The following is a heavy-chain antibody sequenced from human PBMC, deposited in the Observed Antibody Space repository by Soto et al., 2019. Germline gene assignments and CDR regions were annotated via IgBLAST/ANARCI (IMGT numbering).Heavy chain of an antibody. CDR3: ATKDKSGYFNWSDP. CDR2: IFPSDSDT. J-gene: IGHJ5*02. Sequence: GESLKISCRTSGYRFTSYWIAWVRQMPGKGLEWMGIIFPSDSDTRYSPSFQGQVTISADRSTSTVFLQWASLKASDTAVYFCATKDKSGYFNWSDPWDQVTLVTVSS. CDR1: GYRFTSYW. D-gene: IGHD3-22*01. V-gene: IGHV5-51*01.